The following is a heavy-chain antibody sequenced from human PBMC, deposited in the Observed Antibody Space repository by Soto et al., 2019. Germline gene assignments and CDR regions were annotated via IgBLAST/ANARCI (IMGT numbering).Heavy chain of an antibody. D-gene: IGHD3-3*01. J-gene: IGHJ6*02. Sequence: PGGSLRLSCAASGFTFSSYGMHWVRQAPGKGLEWVAVISYDGSNKYYADSVKGRFTISRDNSKNTLYLQMNSLRAEDTAVYYCAKDVVGPIFGVVPNYGMDVWGQGTTVTVSS. CDR2: ISYDGSNK. CDR3: AKDVVGPIFGVVPNYGMDV. CDR1: GFTFSSYG. V-gene: IGHV3-30*18.